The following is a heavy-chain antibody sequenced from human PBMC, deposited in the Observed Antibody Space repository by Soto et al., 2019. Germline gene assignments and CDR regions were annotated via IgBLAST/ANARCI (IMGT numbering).Heavy chain of an antibody. V-gene: IGHV4-30-4*01. D-gene: IGHD3-3*01. CDR1: GGSISSGDYY. CDR2: IYYSGST. CDR3: ARVLIFGGPNWFDP. J-gene: IGHJ5*02. Sequence: PSETLSLTCTVSGGSISSGDYYWSWIRQPPGKGLEWIGYIYYSGSTYYNPSLKSRVTISVDTSKSQFSLKLSSVTAADTAVYYCARVLIFGGPNWFDPWGQGTLVTVSS.